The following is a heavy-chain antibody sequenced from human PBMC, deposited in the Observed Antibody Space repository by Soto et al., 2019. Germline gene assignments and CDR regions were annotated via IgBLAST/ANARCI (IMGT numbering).Heavy chain of an antibody. J-gene: IGHJ6*02. D-gene: IGHD3-9*01. CDR3: ARGRWVSLTYYYGMDV. CDR2: IYHSGST. Sequence: PSETLSLTCAVYGGSFSGYYWSWIRQPPGKGLEWIGEIYHSGSTNYNPSLKSRVTISVDTSKNQFSLKLSSVTAADTAVYYCARGRWVSLTYYYGMDVWGQGTTVTVSS. V-gene: IGHV4-34*01. CDR1: GGSFSGYY.